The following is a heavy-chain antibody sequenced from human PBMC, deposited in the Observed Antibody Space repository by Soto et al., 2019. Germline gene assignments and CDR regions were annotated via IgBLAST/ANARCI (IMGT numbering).Heavy chain of an antibody. J-gene: IGHJ4*02. V-gene: IGHV3-48*01. D-gene: IGHD6-19*01. CDR2: ISSSSTI. CDR1: GFTFSTYS. CDR3: ARERGSGWTFDY. Sequence: PGGSLRLSCAASGFTFSTYSMNWVRQAPGKGLEWVSSISSSSTIYYADSVKGRFTISRDNVQNSLYLQMHSLRAEDTAVYYCARERGSGWTFDYWSQGTLVTVSS.